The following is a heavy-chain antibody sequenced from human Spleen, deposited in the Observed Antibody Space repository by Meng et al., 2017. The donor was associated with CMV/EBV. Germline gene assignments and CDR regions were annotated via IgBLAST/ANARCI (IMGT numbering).Heavy chain of an antibody. V-gene: IGHV3-30*04. CDR1: GFTFSYYD. Sequence: GESLKISCAASGFTFSYYDMHWVRQAPGRGLEWVAVISYDELKTYYADSMRGRFTISRDNSKNTLYLEMTSPRTEDTAVYYCARVPYRSSSGEYFYYHGMDVWGQGTTVTVSS. CDR2: ISYDELKT. J-gene: IGHJ6*02. CDR3: ARVPYRSSSGEYFYYHGMDV. D-gene: IGHD6-6*01.